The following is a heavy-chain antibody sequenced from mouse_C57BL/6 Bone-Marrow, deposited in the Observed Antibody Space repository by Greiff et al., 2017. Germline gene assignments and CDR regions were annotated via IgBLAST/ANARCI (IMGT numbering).Heavy chain of an antibody. CDR1: GFTFSSYA. V-gene: IGHV5-9-1*02. CDR3: TRDGRLRRFAY. D-gene: IGHD2-4*01. Sequence: DVMLVESGEGLVKPGGSLKLSCAASGFTFSSYAMSWVRQTPEKRLEWVAYISSGGDYIYYADTVKGRFTISRDNARNTLYLQMSSLKSEDTAMYYCTRDGRLRRFAYWGQGTLVTVSA. CDR2: ISSGGDYI. J-gene: IGHJ3*01.